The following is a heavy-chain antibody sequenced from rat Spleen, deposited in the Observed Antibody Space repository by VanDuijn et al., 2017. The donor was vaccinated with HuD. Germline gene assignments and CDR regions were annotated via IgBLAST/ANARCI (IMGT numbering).Heavy chain of an antibody. V-gene: IGHV5-29*01. CDR1: GFTFSNYY. D-gene: IGHD1-12*02. Sequence: EVQLVESDGGLVQPGRSLKLSCAASGFTFSNYYMAWVRQAPTKGLEWVATIRYDGNNTYYGDSVKGRFTISRDNAKSTLYLQMDSLRSEDTATYYCTTDTFYDGTYYPGGFDYWGQGVMVTVSS. CDR3: TTDTFYDGTYYPGGFDY. CDR2: IRYDGNNT. J-gene: IGHJ2*01.